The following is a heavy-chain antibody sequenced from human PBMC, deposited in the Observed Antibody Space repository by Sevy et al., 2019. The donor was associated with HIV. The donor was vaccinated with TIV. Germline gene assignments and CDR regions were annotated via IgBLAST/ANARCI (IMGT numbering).Heavy chain of an antibody. J-gene: IGHJ6*02. D-gene: IGHD6-19*01. V-gene: IGHV4-4*02. Sequence: SETLSLTCAVSGGSISSSNCWSWVRQPPGKGLEWIGEIYHSGSTNYNPSLKSRVTISVDKSKNQFSLKLSSVTAADTAVYYCARDLRAVAGDYYYYGMDVWGQGTTVTVSS. CDR2: IYHSGST. CDR1: GGSISSSNC. CDR3: ARDLRAVAGDYYYYGMDV.